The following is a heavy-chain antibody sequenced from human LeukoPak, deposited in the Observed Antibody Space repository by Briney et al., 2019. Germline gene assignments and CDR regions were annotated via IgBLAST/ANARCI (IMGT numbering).Heavy chain of an antibody. J-gene: IGHJ6*03. CDR3: ARHGTRYYYYYMDV. Sequence: SETLSLTCTVSGGSISNYYWSWIRQPAGKGLEWIGRIYTSGTTHYNPSLKSRVTMSVDTSKNQFSLKLSSVTAADTAVYYCARHGTRYYYYYMDVWGKGTTVTISS. V-gene: IGHV4-4*07. D-gene: IGHD1-26*01. CDR1: GGSISNYY. CDR2: IYTSGTT.